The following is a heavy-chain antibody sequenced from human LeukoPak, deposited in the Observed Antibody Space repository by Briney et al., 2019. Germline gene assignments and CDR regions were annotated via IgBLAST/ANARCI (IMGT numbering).Heavy chain of an antibody. CDR2: IQNSDT. V-gene: IGHV4-4*07. J-gene: IGHJ5*02. Sequence: SETLSLPCTLSGVPISTYHWNWIRQPAEKALEWIGRIQNSDTNYNPSLKSRFVISVVTSKKEFSLKLSSVTAADTAVYYCARRTDSGSYNWFDHWGQGTLVTVSS. CDR3: ARRTDSGSYNWFDH. D-gene: IGHD1-26*01. CDR1: GVPISTYH.